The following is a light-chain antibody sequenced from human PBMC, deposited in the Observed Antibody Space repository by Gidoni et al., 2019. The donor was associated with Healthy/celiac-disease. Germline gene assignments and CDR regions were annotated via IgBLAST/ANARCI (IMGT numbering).Light chain of an antibody. CDR1: QSISSY. CDR2: AAS. Sequence: DIQMTQSPSSLSASVGDRVTITCRASQSISSYLNWYQQKPGKAPKLLIYAASSLQSGVQSRFSGSGSGTDFTLTISSLQPEDFATYYCQQSYSTPWGFGQGTKVEIK. V-gene: IGKV1-39*01. CDR3: QQSYSTPWG. J-gene: IGKJ1*01.